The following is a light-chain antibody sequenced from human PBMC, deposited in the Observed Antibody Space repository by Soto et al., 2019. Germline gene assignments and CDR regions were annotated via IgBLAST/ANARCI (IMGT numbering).Light chain of an antibody. CDR2: EVS. CDR1: SSDVGGYNY. CDR3: SSYAGRNNVV. Sequence: QSVLTQPPSASGSPGQSVTISCTGTSSDVGGYNYVSWYQQHPAKAPKLVISEVSKRPSGVPDRFSGSKSGNTASLTVSGLQAEDEADYYCSSYAGRNNVVFGGGTKLTVL. V-gene: IGLV2-8*01. J-gene: IGLJ2*01.